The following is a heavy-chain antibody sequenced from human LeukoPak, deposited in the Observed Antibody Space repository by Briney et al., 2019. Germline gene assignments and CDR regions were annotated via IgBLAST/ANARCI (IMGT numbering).Heavy chain of an antibody. Sequence: GGSLRLSCAASGFTFKNYAMSWVRQAPARGLEWVASLRGDGETFYADSVKGRFTISRDNSKNTLYLQMNSLRAEDTAVYYCAKVAMVLPAFDIWGQGTMVTVSS. CDR2: LRGDGET. D-gene: IGHD3-10*01. V-gene: IGHV3-23*01. CDR1: GFTFKNYA. J-gene: IGHJ3*02. CDR3: AKVAMVLPAFDI.